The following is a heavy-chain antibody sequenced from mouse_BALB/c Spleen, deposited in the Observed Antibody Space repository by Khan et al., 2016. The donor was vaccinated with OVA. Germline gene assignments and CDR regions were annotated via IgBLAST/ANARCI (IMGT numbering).Heavy chain of an antibody. V-gene: IGHV5-15*02. D-gene: IGHD1-2*01. J-gene: IGHJ3*01. CDR2: ISDLAYTI. CDR1: GFTFSDYG. Sequence: EVELVESGGGLVQPGGSRKLSCAASGFTFSDYGMAWVRQAPGKGPEWVAFISDLAYTIYYGDAVTGRFTISSENAKNTLYLEMSSLRSEDTAIYYCGRGGGTAPFAYWGLGTLVTVSA. CDR3: GRGGGTAPFAY.